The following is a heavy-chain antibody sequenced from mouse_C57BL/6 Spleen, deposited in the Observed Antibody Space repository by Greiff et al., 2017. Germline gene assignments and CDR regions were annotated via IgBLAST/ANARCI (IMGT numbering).Heavy chain of an antibody. D-gene: IGHD1-1*01. CDR3: ARGGDLLRYPDFDY. CDR1: GYAFSSYW. J-gene: IGHJ2*01. Sequence: QVQLQQSGAELVKPGASVKISCKASGYAFSSYWMNWVKQRPGKGLEWIGQIYPGDGDTNYNGKFKGKATLTADKSSSTAYMQLSSLTSEDSAVYFCARGGDLLRYPDFDYWGQGTTLTVSS. CDR2: IYPGDGDT. V-gene: IGHV1-80*01.